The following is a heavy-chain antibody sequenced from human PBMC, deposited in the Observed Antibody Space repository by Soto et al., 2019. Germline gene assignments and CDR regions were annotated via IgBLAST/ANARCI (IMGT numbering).Heavy chain of an antibody. CDR2: IYPGDSDT. CDR1: GYSFTSYW. Sequence: GESLKISCKGSGYSFTSYWIGWVRQMPGKGLEWMGIIYPGDSDTRYSPSFQGQVTISADKSISTAYLQWSSLKASDTAMYYRARHAGSYYVEVAGMDVWGQGTTVTVSS. J-gene: IGHJ6*02. CDR3: ARHAGSYYVEVAGMDV. D-gene: IGHD1-26*01. V-gene: IGHV5-51*01.